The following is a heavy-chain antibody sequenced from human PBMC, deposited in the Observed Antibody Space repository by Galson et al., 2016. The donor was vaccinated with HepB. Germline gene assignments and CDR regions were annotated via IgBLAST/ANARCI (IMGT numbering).Heavy chain of an antibody. J-gene: IGHJ4*02. D-gene: IGHD6-13*01. Sequence: SLRLSCAASGFIVSSNYMSWVRQAPGKGLEWVSAIYRGGSTYYPDSVKGRFTISRDNSENTLNLQMNSLRAEDTAVYYCARVGDPYSSSLYFDYWGQGILVTVSS. CDR1: GFIVSSNY. CDR2: IYRGGST. V-gene: IGHV3-53*01. CDR3: ARVGDPYSSSLYFDY.